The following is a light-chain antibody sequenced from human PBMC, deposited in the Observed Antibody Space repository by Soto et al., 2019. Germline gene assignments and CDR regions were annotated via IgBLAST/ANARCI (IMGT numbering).Light chain of an antibody. V-gene: IGKV1-33*01. Sequence: DIQMTQSPSSLSASVGDRVTITCRASQDISNYLNWYQQRPGKAPKLLIYDASNLERGVPSRFSGTRSGTHFTLAITSLQPEDVSTYYSQQSDSLPITFGEGTRLEI. J-gene: IGKJ5*01. CDR2: DAS. CDR1: QDISNY. CDR3: QQSDSLPIT.